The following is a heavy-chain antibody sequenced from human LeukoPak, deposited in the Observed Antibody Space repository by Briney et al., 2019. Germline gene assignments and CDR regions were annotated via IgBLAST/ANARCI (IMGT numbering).Heavy chain of an antibody. CDR1: GFTFSSYS. CDR2: ISSSSSYI. D-gene: IGHD6-19*01. J-gene: IGHJ5*02. Sequence: GGSLRLSCAASGFTFSSYSMNWVRQAPGKGLEWVSSISSSSSYIYYADSVKGRFTISRDNAKNSLYLQMNSLRAEDTAVYYCARDVPRPRIAVPREDWFDPWGQGTLVTVSS. V-gene: IGHV3-21*01. CDR3: ARDVPRPRIAVPREDWFDP.